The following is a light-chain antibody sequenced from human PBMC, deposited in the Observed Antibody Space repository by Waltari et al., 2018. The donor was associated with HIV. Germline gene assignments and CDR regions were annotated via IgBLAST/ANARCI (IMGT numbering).Light chain of an antibody. CDR1: SLRSYY. J-gene: IGLJ2*01. V-gene: IGLV3-19*01. Sequence: SSELTQDPAVSVALGQTVTITCQGDSLRSYYASWYQQKPGQAPVLVPYGKNNRPSGTPDRFACASPGNTASLTITGAQAEDEADYYCNSRDSSGNRVLFGGGTKLTVL. CDR3: NSRDSSGNRVL. CDR2: GKN.